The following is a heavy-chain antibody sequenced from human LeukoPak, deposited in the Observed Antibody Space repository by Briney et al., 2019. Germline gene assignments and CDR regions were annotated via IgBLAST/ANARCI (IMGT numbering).Heavy chain of an antibody. Sequence: GGSLRLSCAGSGFTFSSYDMNWVRQAPGKGLEWVSSISGSSSYIYYADSVKGRFTISRDNAKNSLYLQMNSLRVEDRAVYYCAREDYYGSGSLKYWGQGTLVTVSS. J-gene: IGHJ4*02. V-gene: IGHV3-21*01. CDR1: GFTFSSYD. D-gene: IGHD3-10*01. CDR2: ISGSSSYI. CDR3: AREDYYGSGSLKY.